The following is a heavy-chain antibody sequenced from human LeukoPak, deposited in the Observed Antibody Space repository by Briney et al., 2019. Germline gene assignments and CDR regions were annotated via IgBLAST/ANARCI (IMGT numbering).Heavy chain of an antibody. CDR3: ARPQIYSNLGMDV. V-gene: IGHV1-2*02. J-gene: IGHJ6*04. CDR2: INPNSGGT. CDR1: GYTFTGYY. Sequence: GASVKVSCKASGYTFTGYYMHWVRQAPGQGLEWMGWINPNSGGTNYAQKFQGTVTMTRDTSISTAYMELSRLRSDDTAVYYCARPQIYSNLGMDVWGKGTTVTVSS. D-gene: IGHD4-11*01.